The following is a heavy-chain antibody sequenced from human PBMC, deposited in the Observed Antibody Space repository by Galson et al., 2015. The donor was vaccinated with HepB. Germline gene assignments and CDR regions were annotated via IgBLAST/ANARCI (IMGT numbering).Heavy chain of an antibody. D-gene: IGHD3/OR15-3a*01. V-gene: IGHV5-10-1*01. CDR1: GYSFINYW. CDR2: IDLSDSYT. CDR3: ATFHKWTTHFDP. Sequence: QSGAEVKKPGESLRISCKGSGYSFINYWIIWVRQMPGKGLEWMGRIDLSDSYTSYSPSFQGHVTISADKSISTAYLQWSSLEASDTAMYYCATFHKWTTHFDPWGQGTLVTVSS. J-gene: IGHJ5*02.